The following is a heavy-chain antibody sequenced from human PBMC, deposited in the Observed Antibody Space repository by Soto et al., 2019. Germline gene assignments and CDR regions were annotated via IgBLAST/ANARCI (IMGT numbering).Heavy chain of an antibody. Sequence: QVQLQESGPGLVKPSETLSLTCTVSGGSISSYSWSWIRQPPGKGLEWIGYIYYTGSTNYNPSLKSRGTISVETSKTQFSLKLSSVTAADTAVYYCARRGGPSGYYTMDVWGQGTTVTVSS. V-gene: IGHV4-59*08. CDR1: GGSISSYS. J-gene: IGHJ6*02. CDR2: IYYTGST. D-gene: IGHD3-10*01. CDR3: ARRGGPSGYYTMDV.